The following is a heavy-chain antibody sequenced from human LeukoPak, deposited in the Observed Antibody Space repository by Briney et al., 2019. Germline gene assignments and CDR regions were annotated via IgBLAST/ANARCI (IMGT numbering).Heavy chain of an antibody. CDR1: GFTFSSYA. CDR2: ISGSGGST. J-gene: IGHJ4*02. V-gene: IGHV3-23*01. CDR3: AKGMRHLWFGSFDY. D-gene: IGHD3-10*01. Sequence: PGGSLRLSCAASGFTFSSYAMSWVRQAPGKGLEWVSAISGSGGSTYYADSVKGRFTISRDNSKNTLYLQTNSLRAEDTAVYYCAKGMRHLWFGSFDYWGQGTLVTVSS.